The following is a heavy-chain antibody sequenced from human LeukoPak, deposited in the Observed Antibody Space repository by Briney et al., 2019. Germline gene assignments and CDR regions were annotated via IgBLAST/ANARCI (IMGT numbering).Heavy chain of an antibody. J-gene: IGHJ1*01. CDR1: GFTFSSYG. V-gene: IGHV3-33*01. CDR3: ARDRCSGGSCDSGAEYFQH. Sequence: GGSLRVSCAASGFTFSSYGMHWVRQVPGKGLEWVAVIWYDGSKAYYADSVKGRFTISRDNSKNTLYLQMNSLRAEDTAVYYCARDRCSGGSCDSGAEYFQHWGQGTLVTVSS. CDR2: IWYDGSKA. D-gene: IGHD2-15*01.